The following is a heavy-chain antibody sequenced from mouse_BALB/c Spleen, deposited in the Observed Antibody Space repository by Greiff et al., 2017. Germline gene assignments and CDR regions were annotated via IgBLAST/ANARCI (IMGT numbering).Heavy chain of an antibody. J-gene: IGHJ2*01. Sequence: EVQLQQSGAELVRPGASVKLSCTASGFNIKDYYMHWVKQRPEQGLEWIGWIDPENGDTEYAPKFQGKATMTADTSSNTAYLQLSSLTSEDTAVYYCHAGITSPDYWGQGTTLTVSS. CDR1: GFNIKDYY. CDR2: IDPENGDT. D-gene: IGHD2-4*01. CDR3: HAGITSPDY. V-gene: IGHV14-4*02.